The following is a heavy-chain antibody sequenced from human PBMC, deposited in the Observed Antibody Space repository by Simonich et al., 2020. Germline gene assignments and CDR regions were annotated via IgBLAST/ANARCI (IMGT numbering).Heavy chain of an antibody. Sequence: EVQLVESGGGLVQPGGSLRLSCAASGFTFSSYWRSWVRQAPGKGLELGGCMQSKTDGGTTDYAAPVKGRFTISRDDSKNTLYLQINSLKTEDTAVYYCTTLAYCGGDCYYYFDYWGQGTLVTVSS. CDR1: GFTFSSYW. CDR2: MQSKTDGGTT. CDR3: TTLAYCGGDCYYYFDY. D-gene: IGHD2-21*02. J-gene: IGHJ4*02. V-gene: IGHV3-15*01.